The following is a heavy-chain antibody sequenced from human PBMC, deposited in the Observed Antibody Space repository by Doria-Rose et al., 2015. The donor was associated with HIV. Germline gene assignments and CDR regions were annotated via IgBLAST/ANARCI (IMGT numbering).Heavy chain of an antibody. V-gene: IGHV2-26*01. CDR1: GVSLSSPGMG. Sequence: QITLKESGPVLVKPTETLTLTCTVSGVSLSSPGMGVSWIRQPPGKALEWLANIFSDDERSYKTSLKSRLTISRDTSKSQVVLTMTGMDPVDTATYYCARIKSSRWYHKYYFDFWGQGTLVIVSA. CDR3: ARIKSSRWYHKYYFDF. J-gene: IGHJ4*02. CDR2: IFSDDER. D-gene: IGHD6-13*01.